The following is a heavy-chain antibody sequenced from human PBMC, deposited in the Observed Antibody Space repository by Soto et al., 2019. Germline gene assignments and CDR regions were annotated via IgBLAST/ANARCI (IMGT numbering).Heavy chain of an antibody. CDR3: ARHYVSSGWYTYYYCGMDV. J-gene: IGHJ6*02. Sequence: SETLSLTCTVSGGSISSSSYYWGWIRQPPGKGLEWIGSIYYSGSTYYNPSLKSRVTISVDTSKNQFSLKLSSVTAADTAVYYCARHYVSSGWYTYYYCGMDVWGQGTTVTVSS. D-gene: IGHD6-19*01. V-gene: IGHV4-39*01. CDR2: IYYSGST. CDR1: GGSISSSSYY.